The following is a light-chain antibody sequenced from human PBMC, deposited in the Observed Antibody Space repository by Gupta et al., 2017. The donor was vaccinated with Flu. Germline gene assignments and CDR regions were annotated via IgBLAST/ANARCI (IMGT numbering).Light chain of an antibody. Sequence: DIVMTQSPDSLAVSLGERATMNCKSSQTVLHSCNNKNCLAWYQQKPGQPPKLLIYWASTRASGVPDRLSGSGSGTDFTLTISSLQAEDVAVYYCQQYSNPPLFNFGPGTKVDIK. CDR3: QQYSNPPLFN. V-gene: IGKV4-1*01. J-gene: IGKJ3*01. CDR2: WAS. CDR1: QTVLHSCNNKNC.